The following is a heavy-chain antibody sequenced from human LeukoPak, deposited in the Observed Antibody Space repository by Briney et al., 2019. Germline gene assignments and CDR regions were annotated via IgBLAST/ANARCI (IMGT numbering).Heavy chain of an antibody. CDR2: ISGDGGST. CDR1: GFTFDDYA. J-gene: IGHJ6*02. Sequence: GGSLRLSCAASGFTFDDYAMHWVRQAPGKGLEWVSLISGDGGSTYYADSVKGRFTISRDNSKNSLYLQMNSLRTEDTALYYCAKVLAATPDYYYYGMDVWGQGTTVTVSS. CDR3: AKVLAATPDYYYYGMDV. V-gene: IGHV3-43*02. D-gene: IGHD6-25*01.